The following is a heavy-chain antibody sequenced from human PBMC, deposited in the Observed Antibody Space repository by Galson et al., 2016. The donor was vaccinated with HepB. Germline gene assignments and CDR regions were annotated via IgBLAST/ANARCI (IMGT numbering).Heavy chain of an antibody. CDR2: IYHSGNI. CDR1: GGPISSYY. CDR3: ATMVPEYYFSMHV. V-gene: IGHV4-59*01. Sequence: VSGGPISSYYWSWIRQPPGQGLEWIGYIYHSGNINYNSSLKSRVTISVDTSKNQFSLKLTSVTAADTAVYYCATMVPEYYFSMHVWGLGTTVTVSS. D-gene: IGHD2-8*01. J-gene: IGHJ6*02.